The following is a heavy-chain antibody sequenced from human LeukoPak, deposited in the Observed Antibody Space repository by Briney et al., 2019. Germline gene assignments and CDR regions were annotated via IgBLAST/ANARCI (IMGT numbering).Heavy chain of an antibody. CDR2: LNPEGSKT. V-gene: IGHV3-7*01. CDR1: GFLFSDYW. J-gene: IGHJ4*02. Sequence: PGGSLRLSCAASGFLFSDYWMTWGRQPPGKGRQWVANLNPEGSKTWYADSVKGRFTISRDNRKNSVFLQMDRLRAADPAVYYCGRDYPYDYWGQGSRVTVSS. D-gene: IGHD3-16*02. CDR3: GRDYPYDY.